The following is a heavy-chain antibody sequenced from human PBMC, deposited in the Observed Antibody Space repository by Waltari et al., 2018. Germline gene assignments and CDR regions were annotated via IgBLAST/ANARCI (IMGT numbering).Heavy chain of an antibody. Sequence: VQLVESGGGLVQPGGSLRLPCAASGFPFSSYWIAWVRQAPGRGLEWIGEINHRGSTNYNPSLKSRVTISVDTSKNQFSLKLSSVTAADTAVYYCARGPLRSGSYGIEWAFDIWGQGTMVTVSS. CDR1: GFPFSSYW. CDR3: ARGPLRSGSYGIEWAFDI. CDR2: INHRGST. D-gene: IGHD1-26*01. V-gene: IGHV4-34*01. J-gene: IGHJ3*02.